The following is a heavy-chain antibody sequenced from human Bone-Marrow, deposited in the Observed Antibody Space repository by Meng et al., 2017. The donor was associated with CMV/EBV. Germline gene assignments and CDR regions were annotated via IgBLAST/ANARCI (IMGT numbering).Heavy chain of an antibody. D-gene: IGHD2-2*01. Sequence: FTRYGISWVRQAPGQGLEWMGWISAYNGKTNYAQKLQGGVTMTTDTYTSTAYMELRSLRSDDTAVYYCARVGERYCITTSCPNWFDPWGQGTLVTVSS. V-gene: IGHV1-18*01. CDR1: FTRYG. J-gene: IGHJ5*02. CDR2: ISAYNGKT. CDR3: ARVGERYCITTSCPNWFDP.